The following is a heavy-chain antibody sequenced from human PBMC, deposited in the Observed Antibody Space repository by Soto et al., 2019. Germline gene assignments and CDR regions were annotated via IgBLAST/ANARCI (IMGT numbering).Heavy chain of an antibody. CDR3: ARQIYDSDTGPNFQYYFDS. CDR2: IDPSDSQT. Sequence: RESLKISCKGSGYSFAGYWITWVRQKPGKGLEWMGRIDPSDSQTYYSPSFRGHVTISVTRSITTVFLQWSSLRASDTAMYYCARQIYDSDTGPNFQYYFDSWGQGTPVTVSS. J-gene: IGHJ4*02. CDR1: GYSFAGYW. V-gene: IGHV5-10-1*01. D-gene: IGHD3-22*01.